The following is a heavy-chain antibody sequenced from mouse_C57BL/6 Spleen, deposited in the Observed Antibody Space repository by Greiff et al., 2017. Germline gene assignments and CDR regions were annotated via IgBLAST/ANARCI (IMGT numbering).Heavy chain of an antibody. V-gene: IGHV1-55*01. CDR3: ARWDTTVVATYDY. Sequence: QVQLQQPGAELVKPGASVKMSCKASGYTFTSYWITWVKQRPGQGLEWIGDIYPGSGSTNYNEKFKSKATLTVDTSSSTAYMQLSSLTSEDSAVYYWARWDTTVVATYDYWGQGTTLTVSS. CDR2: IYPGSGST. D-gene: IGHD1-1*01. CDR1: GYTFTSYW. J-gene: IGHJ2*01.